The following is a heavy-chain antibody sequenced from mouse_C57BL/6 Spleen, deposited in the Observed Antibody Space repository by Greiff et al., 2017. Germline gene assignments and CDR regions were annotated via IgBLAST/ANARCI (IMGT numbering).Heavy chain of an antibody. D-gene: IGHD1-1*01. CDR2: ISYDGSN. J-gene: IGHJ3*01. Sequence: VQLKESGPGLVKPSQSLSLTCSVTGYSITSGYYWNWIRQFPGKQLEWMGYISYDGSNNSNHSLKNRISITRCTAKYQFVLKLTSVTTEDTATYYCAGDLGYYGSSYSRFAYWGQGTLVTVSA. CDR1: GYSITSGYY. CDR3: AGDLGYYGSSYSRFAY. V-gene: IGHV3-6*01.